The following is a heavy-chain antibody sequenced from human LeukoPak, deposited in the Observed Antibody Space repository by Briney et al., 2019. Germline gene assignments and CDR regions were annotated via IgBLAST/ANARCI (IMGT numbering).Heavy chain of an antibody. V-gene: IGHV3-23*01. D-gene: IGHD3-22*01. CDR2: VGGSGGST. J-gene: IGHJ4*02. CDR1: GFTFSNYA. CDR3: AKDRGYYYDSSGYYDH. Sequence: SGGSLRLSCAASGFTFSNYAMSWVRQAPGKGLEWVSGVGGSGGSTYYADSVKGRFTISRDNSKDTLYLHMNSLRAEDTAVYYCAKDRGYYYDSSGYYDHWGQGTLVTVSS.